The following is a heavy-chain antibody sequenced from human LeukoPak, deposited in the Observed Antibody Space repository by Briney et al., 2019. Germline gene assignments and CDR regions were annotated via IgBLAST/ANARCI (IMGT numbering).Heavy chain of an antibody. D-gene: IGHD1-26*01. CDR1: GFSVSNNY. CDR3: ARHPDGSLSLDY. J-gene: IGHJ4*02. CDR2: ISSSGSHT. V-gene: IGHV3-11*03. Sequence: GGSLRLSCTASGFSVSNNYMSWVRQAPGKGLEWVSYISSSGSHTNYADSVTGRFTISRNNAKKSLHLQMNSLRAEDTAVYYCARHPDGSLSLDYWGQGTLVTVSS.